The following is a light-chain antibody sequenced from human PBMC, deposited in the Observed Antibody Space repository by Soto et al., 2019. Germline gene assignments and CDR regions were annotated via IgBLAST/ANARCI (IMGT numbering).Light chain of an antibody. Sequence: LSPGERATLSCRASQSVSSSYLAWYQQKPGQAPRLLIYGASSRATGIPDRFSGSGSGTDFTLTISRLEPEDFAVYYCQQYGSSPGWTFGQGTKVDI. V-gene: IGKV3-20*01. CDR2: GAS. CDR1: QSVSSSY. J-gene: IGKJ1*01. CDR3: QQYGSSPGWT.